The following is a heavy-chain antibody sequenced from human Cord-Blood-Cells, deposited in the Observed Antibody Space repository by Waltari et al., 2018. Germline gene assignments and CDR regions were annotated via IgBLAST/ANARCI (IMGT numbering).Heavy chain of an antibody. Sequence: QVQLQESGPGLVKPSETLSLTCAVSGYSISSGYYWGWIRQPPGKGLEWIGSIYHSGSTYYTPSLKSRVTISVDTSKNQFSLKLSSVTAADTAVYYCARGLNWFGPWGQGTLVTVSS. CDR1: GYSISSGYY. CDR2: IYHSGST. J-gene: IGHJ5*02. V-gene: IGHV4-38-2*01. CDR3: ARGLNWFGP.